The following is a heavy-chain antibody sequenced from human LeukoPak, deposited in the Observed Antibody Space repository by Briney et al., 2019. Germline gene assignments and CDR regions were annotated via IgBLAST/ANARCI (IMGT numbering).Heavy chain of an antibody. CDR1: VYTFTGYY. Sequence: ASVNVSCKASVYTFTGYYMHWVRQAPGQGLEWMGWINPNSGGTNYAQKFQGRVTMTRDTSISTAYMELSRLRSDDTAVYYCARGYCSSTSCYDYDLDYWGQGTLVTVSS. CDR3: ARGYCSSTSCYDYDLDY. D-gene: IGHD2-2*01. J-gene: IGHJ4*02. V-gene: IGHV1-2*02. CDR2: INPNSGGT.